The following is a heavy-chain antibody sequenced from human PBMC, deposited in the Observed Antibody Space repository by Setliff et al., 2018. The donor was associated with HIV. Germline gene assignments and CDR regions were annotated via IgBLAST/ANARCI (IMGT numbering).Heavy chain of an antibody. J-gene: IGHJ4*02. D-gene: IGHD3-3*01. CDR2: ISFDGSSK. V-gene: IGHV3-33*08. Sequence: SGGSLRLSCRGFRTTFSGYGLNWVRQAPGKGLEWVAVISFDGSSKYYADSVKGRFTISRDNSKNTLFLQMNSLRGDDTAVYYCARDPLLFLEWLSPGYPFDYWGQGTLVTVPQ. CDR1: RTTFSGYG. CDR3: ARDPLLFLEWLSPGYPFDY.